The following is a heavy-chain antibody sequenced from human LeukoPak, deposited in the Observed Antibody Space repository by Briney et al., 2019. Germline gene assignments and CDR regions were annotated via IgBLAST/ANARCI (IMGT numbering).Heavy chain of an antibody. CDR1: GFTFSSYS. CDR3: ARGAAMAYFDY. V-gene: IGHV3-48*01. D-gene: IGHD5-18*01. J-gene: IGHJ4*02. Sequence: AGGSLRLSCAASGFTFSSYSMNWVRQAPGKGLEWVSYISSSSTIYYADSVKGRFTISRDNAKSSLYLQMNSLRAEDTAVYYCARGAAMAYFDYWGQGTLVTVSS. CDR2: ISSSSTI.